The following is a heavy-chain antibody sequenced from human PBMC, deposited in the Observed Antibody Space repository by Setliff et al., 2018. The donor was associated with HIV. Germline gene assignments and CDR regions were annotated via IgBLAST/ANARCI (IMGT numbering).Heavy chain of an antibody. Sequence: ASVKVSCKASGYPFTSYYMHWVRQAPGQGLEWMGWINVNSGGTKYAQKFQGRVTMTRDTSISTAYLQWSSLKASDTAMYYCARHLIPGDPRYSSSWYYWGQGTLVTVSS. J-gene: IGHJ4*02. V-gene: IGHV1-2*02. CDR2: INVNSGGT. CDR1: GYPFTSYY. D-gene: IGHD6-13*01. CDR3: ARHLIPGDPRYSSSWYY.